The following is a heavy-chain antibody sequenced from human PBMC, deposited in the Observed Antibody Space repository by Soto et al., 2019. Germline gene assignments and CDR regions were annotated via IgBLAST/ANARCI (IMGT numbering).Heavy chain of an antibody. CDR1: GYTFTGYY. CDR2: INPNSGGT. D-gene: IGHD6-6*01. V-gene: IGHV1-2*04. J-gene: IGHJ6*02. Sequence: ASVKVSCKASGYTFTGYYMHWVRQAPGQGLEWMGWINPNSGGTNYAQKFQGWVTMTRDTSISTAYMGLSRLRSDDTAVYYCARGLAARPLDYYYGMDVWGQGTTVTVSS. CDR3: ARGLAARPLDYYYGMDV.